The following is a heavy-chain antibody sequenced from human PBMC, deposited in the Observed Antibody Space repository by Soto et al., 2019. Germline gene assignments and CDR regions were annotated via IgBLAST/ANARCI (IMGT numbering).Heavy chain of an antibody. Sequence: QVRLVESGGGVVQPGRSLRLSCAASGFSFSDYVMHWVRQSPGEGLEWVAVMWYHGRDKFYAESVKGRFTITRDNSKNTLYLQMNSLSAEDTAVYYCARDAGGQSGNFIFDSWGQGALVTVSS. D-gene: IGHD1-26*01. CDR3: ARDAGGQSGNFIFDS. J-gene: IGHJ4*02. CDR2: MWYHGRDK. CDR1: GFSFSDYV. V-gene: IGHV3-33*01.